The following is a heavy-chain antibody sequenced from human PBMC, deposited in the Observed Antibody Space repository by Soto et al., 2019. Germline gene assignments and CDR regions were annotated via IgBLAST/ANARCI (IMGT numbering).Heavy chain of an antibody. CDR3: ARLNDYSKSYYYYYGMDV. Sequence: GDSLKISCKGSGYSFTSYWIGWVRQMPGKGLEWMGIIYPGDSDTRYSPSFQGQVTISADKSISTAYLQWSSLKASDTAMYYCARLNDYSKSYYYYYGMDVWGQGTTVTVS. CDR1: GYSFTSYW. J-gene: IGHJ6*02. CDR2: IYPGDSDT. D-gene: IGHD4-4*01. V-gene: IGHV5-51*01.